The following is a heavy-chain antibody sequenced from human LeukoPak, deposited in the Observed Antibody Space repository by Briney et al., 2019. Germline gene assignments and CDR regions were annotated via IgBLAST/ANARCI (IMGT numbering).Heavy chain of an antibody. CDR3: ARTNYYDSGKFDY. V-gene: IGHV4-59*01. CDR1: GGSISRYY. J-gene: IGHJ4*02. D-gene: IGHD3-22*01. CDR2: IYYSGSS. Sequence: SETLSVTCTVSGGSISRYYWSWIRQPPGKGVEWIGYIYYSGSSNYNPSLKSRVTISVDTSKNQFSLKLSSVTAADTAAYYCARTNYYDSGKFDYWGQGTLVTVSS.